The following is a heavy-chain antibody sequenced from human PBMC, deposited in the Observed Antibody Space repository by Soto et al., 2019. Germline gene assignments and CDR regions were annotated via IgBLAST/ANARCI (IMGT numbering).Heavy chain of an antibody. CDR3: ARVGGGYYYYYYGMDV. CDR1: GGSISSYY. J-gene: IGHJ6*02. Sequence: SETLSLTCTVSGGSISSYYWSWIRQPPGKGLEWIGYIYYSGSTNYNPSLKSRVTISVDTSKNQFSLKLSSVTAADTAVYYCARVGGGYYYYYYGMDVWGQGTTVTVS. V-gene: IGHV4-59*01. D-gene: IGHD3-16*01. CDR2: IYYSGST.